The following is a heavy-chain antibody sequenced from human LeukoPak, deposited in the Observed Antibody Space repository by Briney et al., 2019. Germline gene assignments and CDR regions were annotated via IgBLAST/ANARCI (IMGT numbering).Heavy chain of an antibody. CDR2: IRYDGSDK. Sequence: GGSLRLSCEASGFTFTTYGMHSVRQVPGKGLEWVAFIRYDGSDKYYVDSVKGRFTISRDNARSTLYLQMNSLRAEDTAVYYCSGHGFDYWAREPWSPSPQ. J-gene: IGHJ4*02. V-gene: IGHV3-30*02. CDR1: GFTFTTYG. CDR3: SGHGFDY.